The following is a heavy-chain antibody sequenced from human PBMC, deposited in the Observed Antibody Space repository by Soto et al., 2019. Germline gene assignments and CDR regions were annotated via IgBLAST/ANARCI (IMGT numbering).Heavy chain of an antibody. J-gene: IGHJ4*02. V-gene: IGHV3-30*18. CDR1: GFTFSSYG. CDR2: ISYDGSNK. Sequence: QVQLVESGGGVVQPGRSLRLSCAASGFTFSSYGMHWVRQAPGKGLEWVAIISYDGSNKYHEDSVKGRFTISRDNSKNTLNLQMNSLRAEDTAVYYCAKDRTIFGVVIPDYWGQGTLVTVSS. CDR3: AKDRTIFGVVIPDY. D-gene: IGHD3-3*01.